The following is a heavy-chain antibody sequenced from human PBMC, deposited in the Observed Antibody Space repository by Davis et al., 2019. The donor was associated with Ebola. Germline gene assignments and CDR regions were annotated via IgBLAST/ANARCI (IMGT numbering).Heavy chain of an antibody. D-gene: IGHD2-21*02. CDR3: ARDSKAYCGGDCYHHDY. CDR2: ISYDGSNK. CDR1: GFTFSSYA. J-gene: IGHJ4*02. V-gene: IGHV3-30-3*01. Sequence: GGSLRLSCAASGFTFSSYAMHWVRQAPGKGLEWVAVISYDGSNKYYADSVKGRFSISRDNSKNTLYLQMNSLRAEDTAVYYCARDSKAYCGGDCYHHDYWGQGTLVTVSS.